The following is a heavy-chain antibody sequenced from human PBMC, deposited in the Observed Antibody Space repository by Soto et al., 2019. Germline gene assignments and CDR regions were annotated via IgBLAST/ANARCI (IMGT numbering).Heavy chain of an antibody. D-gene: IGHD3-22*01. CDR2: ISAYNGNT. CDR3: ARDPYDSSGPRWFDP. V-gene: IGHV1-18*04. J-gene: IGHJ5*02. Sequence: VASVKVSCKASDYTFTSYGISWVRQAPGQGLEWMGWISAYNGNTNYAQKLQGRVTMTTDTSTSTAYMELRSLRSDDTAVYYCARDPYDSSGPRWFDPWGQGTLVTVSS. CDR1: DYTFTSYG.